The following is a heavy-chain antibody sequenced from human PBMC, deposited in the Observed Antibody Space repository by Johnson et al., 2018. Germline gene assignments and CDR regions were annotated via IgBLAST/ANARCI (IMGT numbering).Heavy chain of an antibody. J-gene: IGHJ6*02. CDR1: RFTFSSYA. Sequence: QLVESGGGVVQPGRSLRLSCAASRFTFSSYAMHWVRQAPGKGLEWVAVISYDGSNKYYADSVKGRFTISRDNSKNTLYLQMNSLRAEDTAVYYCAKRTVTTTNYYYYGMDVWGQGTTVTVSS. CDR3: AKRTVTTTNYYYYGMDV. D-gene: IGHD4-11*01. V-gene: IGHV3-30-3*01. CDR2: ISYDGSNK.